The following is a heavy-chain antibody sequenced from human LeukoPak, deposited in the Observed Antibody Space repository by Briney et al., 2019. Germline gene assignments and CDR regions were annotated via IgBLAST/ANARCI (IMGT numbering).Heavy chain of an antibody. D-gene: IGHD3-16*01. Sequence: SETLSLTCTVSGGSVSSGSYYWSWIRLTPGKGLEWIEYIYYSGSTNYNPSLKSRVTISIDTSKNQFSLKLTSVTAADTAVYYCARDKGGGLFDYWGQGTLVTVSS. J-gene: IGHJ4*02. CDR3: ARDKGGGLFDY. V-gene: IGHV4-61*01. CDR1: GGSVSSGSYY. CDR2: IYYSGST.